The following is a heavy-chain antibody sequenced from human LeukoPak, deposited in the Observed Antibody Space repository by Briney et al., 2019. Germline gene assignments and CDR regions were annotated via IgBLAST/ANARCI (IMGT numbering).Heavy chain of an antibody. CDR1: GGSVSSGSYY. D-gene: IGHD2/OR15-2a*01. J-gene: IGHJ2*01. V-gene: IGHV4-30-4*08. CDR3: ARGPPLLWYFDL. CDR2: IYYSGST. Sequence: LSLTCTVSGGSVSSGSYYWSWIRQPPGKGLEWIGYIYYSGSTYYNPSLKSRVTISVDTSKNQFSLKLSSVTAADTAVYYCARGPPLLWYFDLWGRGTLVTVSS.